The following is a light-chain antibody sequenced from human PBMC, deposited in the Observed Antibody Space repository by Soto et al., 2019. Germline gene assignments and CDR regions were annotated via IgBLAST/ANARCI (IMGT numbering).Light chain of an antibody. CDR3: QQYGSSPRT. J-gene: IGKJ1*01. CDR1: QSFRSSY. V-gene: IGKV3-20*01. CDR2: GAS. Sequence: EIVLTQSPWTLYLSPWERATVSCRASQSFRSSYLAWYQQKPGQAPRLLIYGASSRATGIPDRFSGSGSGTDFTLTISRLEPEDFAVYYCQQYGSSPRTFGQGTKVDIK.